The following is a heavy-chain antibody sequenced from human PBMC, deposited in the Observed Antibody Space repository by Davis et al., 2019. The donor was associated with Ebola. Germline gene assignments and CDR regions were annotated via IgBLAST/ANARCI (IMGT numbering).Heavy chain of an antibody. CDR1: GFLLSTSGMC. V-gene: IGHV2-70*11. D-gene: IGHD6-19*01. Sequence: SGPTLVKPTQTLTLTCTFSGFLLSTSGMCVSWIRQPPGKALEWLARLDWDDDKYYSTSLKTRLTIPKDTSKNQVVLTMTNMDPVDTATYYCARIDSSGWYGDYGMDVWGQGTTVTVSS. CDR3: ARIDSSGWYGDYGMDV. CDR2: LDWDDDK. J-gene: IGHJ6*02.